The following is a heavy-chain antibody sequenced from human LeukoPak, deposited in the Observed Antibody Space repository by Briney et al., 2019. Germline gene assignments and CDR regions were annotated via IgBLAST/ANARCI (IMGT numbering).Heavy chain of an antibody. CDR3: ARDRSDFWSGYNFDY. D-gene: IGHD3-3*01. J-gene: IGHJ4*02. Sequence: GGSLRLSCAASGFTFSSYSMSWVRQAPGKGLEWVSSISSSSSYIYYADSVKGRFTISRDNAKNSLYLQMNSLRAEDTAVYYCARDRSDFWSGYNFDYWGQGTLVTVSS. CDR1: GFTFSSYS. CDR2: ISSSSSYI. V-gene: IGHV3-21*01.